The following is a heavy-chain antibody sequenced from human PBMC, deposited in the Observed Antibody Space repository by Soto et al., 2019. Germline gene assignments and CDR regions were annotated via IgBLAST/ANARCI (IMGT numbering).Heavy chain of an antibody. V-gene: IGHV3-7*01. CDR2: INQDGSEK. D-gene: IGHD4-17*01. Sequence: GGSLRLSCAASGFTYSSYWMSWVRQAPGKGLEWVANINQDGSEKYFVDSVKGRFTISRDNAKNSLYLQMNSLRAEDTAVYYCASFMSTVTSEYFHHWGQGTLVTVSS. CDR1: GFTYSSYW. J-gene: IGHJ1*01. CDR3: ASFMSTVTSEYFHH.